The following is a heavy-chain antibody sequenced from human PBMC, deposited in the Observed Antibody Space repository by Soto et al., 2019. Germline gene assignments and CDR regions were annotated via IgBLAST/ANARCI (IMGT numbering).Heavy chain of an antibody. CDR3: ARDPPPPAY. D-gene: IGHD2-2*01. CDR2: ISDYNGNT. J-gene: IGHJ4*02. V-gene: IGHV1-18*01. Sequence: QVQLVPSGAEVKKPGASVKVACKASGYTFASYAMSWMRPAPGQGLEWMGWISDYNGNTNYAQKLQGRVTKTTATSTGKADMELRSRRSDDTAVYYCARDPPPPAYWGQGTLVTVSS. CDR1: GYTFASYA.